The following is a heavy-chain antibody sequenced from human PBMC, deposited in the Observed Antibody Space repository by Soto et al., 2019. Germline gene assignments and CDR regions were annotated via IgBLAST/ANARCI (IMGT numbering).Heavy chain of an antibody. Sequence: ASVKVSCKASGYTFTTYDISWVRQAPGQGLEWMGRISTYNGNTNYPQSLQGRLTMTTDTSTTTAYMELRSLRSDDTAVYYCARVVVVIPPGYYYAMDVWGQGTTVTVSS. J-gene: IGHJ6*02. CDR3: ARVVVVIPPGYYYAMDV. V-gene: IGHV1-18*01. D-gene: IGHD3-22*01. CDR1: GYTFTTYD. CDR2: ISTYNGNT.